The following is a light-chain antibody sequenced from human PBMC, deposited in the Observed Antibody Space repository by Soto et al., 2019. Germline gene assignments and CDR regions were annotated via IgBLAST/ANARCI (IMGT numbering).Light chain of an antibody. J-gene: IGLJ1*01. CDR2: RNN. V-gene: IGLV1-47*01. Sequence: QPVLTQPPSASGTPGQRVTISCSGSSSNIGSNYVYWYQQLPGTAPKLIIYRNNQRPSGVPDRFSGSKSGTSASLAISGLRSEDEADYYCAAWDDSLSGRVFGTGTKLTVL. CDR3: AAWDDSLSGRV. CDR1: SSNIGSNY.